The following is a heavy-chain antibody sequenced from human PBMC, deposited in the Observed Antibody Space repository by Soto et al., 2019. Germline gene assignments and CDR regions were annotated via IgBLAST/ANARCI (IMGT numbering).Heavy chain of an antibody. CDR2: ISGSGEST. J-gene: IGHJ6*02. Sequence: PGGSLRLSCAASGFTFSSYAMNWVRQAPGKGLEWVSVISGSGESTYYADSVKGRFTISRDNSKNTLYLQMNSLRAEDTAVYFCAKDFGDIVVVVLAPYGMDVWGQGTTVTVSS. D-gene: IGHD2-15*01. V-gene: IGHV3-23*01. CDR1: GFTFSSYA. CDR3: AKDFGDIVVVVLAPYGMDV.